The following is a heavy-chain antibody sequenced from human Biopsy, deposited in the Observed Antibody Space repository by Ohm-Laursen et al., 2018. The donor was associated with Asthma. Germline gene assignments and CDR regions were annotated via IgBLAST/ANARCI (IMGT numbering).Heavy chain of an antibody. Sequence: DTLSLTCSLSSGSGGYMRSGNYYWGWIRQPPGKGLEWIGSIYYSGTTYYNPSLESRVTVSADTSKNQFSLKLTSVTTAGTAVYYCVRGSSSWHHGPFHYYYGLDVWGQGTTATVSS. J-gene: IGHJ6*02. CDR1: SGSGGYMRSGNYY. D-gene: IGHD6-13*01. CDR2: IYYSGTT. V-gene: IGHV4-39*01. CDR3: VRGSSSWHHGPFHYYYGLDV.